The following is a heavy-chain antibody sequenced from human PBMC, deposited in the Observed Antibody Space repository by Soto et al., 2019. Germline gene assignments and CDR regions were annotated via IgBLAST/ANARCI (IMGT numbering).Heavy chain of an antibody. CDR3: ARRGSGSYYDY. D-gene: IGHD1-26*01. CDR2: ISGSGGST. CDR1: GFTFSSYA. Sequence: EVQLLESGGGLVQPGGSRRLSCAASGFTFSSYAMRWVRQAPVKGLEWVSAISGSGGSTYYADDVKGRFTISRDNSKNTLYLQMNSLRAEDRAVYYCARRGSGSYYDYWGQGTRVPVSS. J-gene: IGHJ4*02. V-gene: IGHV3-23*01.